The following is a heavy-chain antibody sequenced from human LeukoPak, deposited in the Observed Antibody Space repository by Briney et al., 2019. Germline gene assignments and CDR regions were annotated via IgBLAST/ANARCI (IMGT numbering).Heavy chain of an antibody. D-gene: IGHD3-22*01. V-gene: IGHV3-30*03. Sequence: GGSLILSCAASGFTFSSYGMHWVRQAPGKGLEWVAVISYDGSNKDFADSLKGRFTISRDNSKNTLYLQMNSLRAEDTAVYYCARDYYDSSGYYQVSYWGQGTLVTVSS. CDR3: ARDYYDSSGYYQVSY. CDR1: GFTFSSYG. J-gene: IGHJ4*02. CDR2: ISYDGSNK.